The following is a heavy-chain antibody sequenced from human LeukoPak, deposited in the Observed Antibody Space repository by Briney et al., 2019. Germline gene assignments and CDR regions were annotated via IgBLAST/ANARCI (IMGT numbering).Heavy chain of an antibody. V-gene: IGHV3-21*01. Sequence: PGGSLRLSCAASGFTFSSYSMYWVRQAPGKGLEWVSFISSGSNYIYYIASVKGRFTISRDNAKNSLYLQMNSLRVEDTAIYYCARVGCSGGTCYDYWGQGTLVTVSS. J-gene: IGHJ4*02. CDR3: ARVGCSGGTCYDY. CDR1: GFTFSSYS. CDR2: ISSGSNYI. D-gene: IGHD2-15*01.